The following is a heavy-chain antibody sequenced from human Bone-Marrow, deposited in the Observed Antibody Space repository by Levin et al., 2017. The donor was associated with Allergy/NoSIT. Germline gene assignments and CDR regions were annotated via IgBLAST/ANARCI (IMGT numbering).Heavy chain of an antibody. CDR2: IDKTGGAI. V-gene: IGHV3-11*01. J-gene: IGHJ3*02. D-gene: IGHD3-22*01. CDR3: ASRSTLIVALAFDI. Sequence: GESLKISCATSGFSVSDYDMTWIRQAPGKGLEWVSYIDKTGGAIHYADSVKGRFTISTDNAKKALYLQMNSLRAEDTAVYYCASRSTLIVALAFDIWGQGTMVTVSS. CDR1: GFSVSDYD.